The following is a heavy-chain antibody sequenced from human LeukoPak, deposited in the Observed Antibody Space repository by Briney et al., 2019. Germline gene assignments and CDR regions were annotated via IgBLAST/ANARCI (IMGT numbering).Heavy chain of an antibody. Sequence: GESLKISCKASGYTFTGYYMHWVRQAPGQGLEWMGRINPNSGGTNYAQKFQGRVTMTRDTSISTAYMELSRLRSDDTAVYYCASECCSSSLDYSGPRTLVTVSS. CDR2: INPNSGGT. CDR3: ASECCSSSLDY. J-gene: IGHJ4*01. CDR1: GYTFTGYY. V-gene: IGHV1-2*06. D-gene: IGHD2-21*01.